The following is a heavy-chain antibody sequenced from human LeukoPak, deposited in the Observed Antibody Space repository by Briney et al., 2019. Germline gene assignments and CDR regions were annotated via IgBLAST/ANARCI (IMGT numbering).Heavy chain of an antibody. CDR1: GFTFSSYA. D-gene: IGHD1-26*01. J-gene: IGHJ4*02. CDR3: AKENTQWELLKGSDY. CDR2: LSGSGFTT. V-gene: IGHV3-23*01. Sequence: GGSLRLSCAASGFTFSSYAMSWVRQAPGKGLEWVSGLSGSGFTTYYADSVNGRFTISRDNSKNTVYLQMNSLRAEDTAVYYCAKENTQWELLKGSDYWGQGTLVTVSS.